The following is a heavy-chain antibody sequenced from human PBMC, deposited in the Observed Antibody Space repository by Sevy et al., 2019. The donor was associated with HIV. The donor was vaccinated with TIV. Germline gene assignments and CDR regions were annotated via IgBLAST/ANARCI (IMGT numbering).Heavy chain of an antibody. Sequence: GGSLRLSCAASGFTFNFFSMHWVRQAPGKGLEWVATISFDGSNEHYADSVKGRFTISRDNSKNSLFLQMNSLRADDSAVYYCALERLSCAVAEYFHNWGQGTLVTVSS. CDR2: ISFDGSNE. J-gene: IGHJ1*01. CDR1: GFTFNFFS. D-gene: IGHD1-1*01. CDR3: ALERLSCAVAEYFHN. V-gene: IGHV3-30-3*01.